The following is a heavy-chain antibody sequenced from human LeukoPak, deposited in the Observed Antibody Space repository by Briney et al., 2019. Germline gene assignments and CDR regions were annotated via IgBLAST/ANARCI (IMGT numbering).Heavy chain of an antibody. CDR3: ARGLLWFGELSNWFDP. D-gene: IGHD3-10*01. CDR1: GGSISSGGYY. Sequence: SQTLSLTCTVSGGSISSGGYYWSWIRQHPGKGLEWIGYIYYSGSTYYNPSLKSRVTISVDTSKNQFSLKLSSVTAADTAVYYCARGLLWFGELSNWFDPWGQGTLVTVSS. V-gene: IGHV4-31*03. J-gene: IGHJ5*02. CDR2: IYYSGST.